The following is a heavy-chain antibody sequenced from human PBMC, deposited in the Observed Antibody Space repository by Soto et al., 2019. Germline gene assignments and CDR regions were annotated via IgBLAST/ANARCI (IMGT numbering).Heavy chain of an antibody. J-gene: IGHJ4*02. CDR3: ARGGWGPPFDF. D-gene: IGHD3-16*01. CDR2: MNPNTGNT. CDR1: GYTFSSYY. Sequence: ASVKVSCKASGYTFSSYYLNWVRQASGQGLEWMGWMNPNTGNTGYAQRFQDRVKMTRNTSISTAYLELSSLRSEDTAVYFCARGGWGPPFDFWGQGTPVTVS. V-gene: IGHV1-8*01.